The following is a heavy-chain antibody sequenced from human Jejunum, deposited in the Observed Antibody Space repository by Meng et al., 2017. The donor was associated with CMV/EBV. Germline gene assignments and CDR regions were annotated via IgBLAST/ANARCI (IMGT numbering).Heavy chain of an antibody. CDR3: VRDLTGAFYFDS. CDR1: DGVSSSSAT. CDR2: TYYRSKWYT. V-gene: IGHV6-1*01. D-gene: IGHD7-27*01. Sequence: DGVSSSSATWNWIRQSPSRGLEWLGRTYYRSKWYTEYAVSLKSRITISPDTSRNQFSLQLNSVAPEDTAVYYCVRDLTGAFYFDSWGQGTRVTVSS. J-gene: IGHJ4*02.